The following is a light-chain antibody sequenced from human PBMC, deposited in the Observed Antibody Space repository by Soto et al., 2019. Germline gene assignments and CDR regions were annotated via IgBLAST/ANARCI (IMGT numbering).Light chain of an antibody. CDR3: QQSYSTPPWT. V-gene: IGKV1-39*01. J-gene: IGKJ1*01. CDR1: QSISSY. Sequence: DIQMPQSPSSLSASVGDRVTITCRASQSISSYLNWYQQKPGKAPKLLIYAASSLQSGVPSRFSGSGSGTDFTLTISSLQPEDFATYYCQQSYSTPPWTFGQGTKVDI. CDR2: AAS.